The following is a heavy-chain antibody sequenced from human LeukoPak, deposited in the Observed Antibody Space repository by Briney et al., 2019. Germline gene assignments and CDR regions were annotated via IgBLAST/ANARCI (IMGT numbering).Heavy chain of an antibody. CDR1: GGSFSGYY. CDR3: AREGAAGNYYYYYMDV. CDR2: INHSGST. Sequence: PSETLSLTCAVYGGSFSGYYWSWIRQPPGKGLEWIGEINHSGSTNYNPSLKSRVTISVDTSKNQFSPKLSSVTAADTAVYYCAREGAAGNYYYYYMDVWGKGTTVTVSS. V-gene: IGHV4-34*01. D-gene: IGHD6-13*01. J-gene: IGHJ6*03.